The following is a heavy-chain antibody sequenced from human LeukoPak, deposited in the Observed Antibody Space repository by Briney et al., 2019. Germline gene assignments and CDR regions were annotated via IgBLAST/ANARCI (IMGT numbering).Heavy chain of an antibody. CDR2: INHSGST. Sequence: SETLSLTCAVYGGSFSGYYWSSIRQPPGKGLEWIGEINHSGSTNYNPSLKSRVTISVDTSKNQFSLKLSSVTAADTAVYYCARGRLVVAATRRWFDPWGQGTLVTVSS. CDR3: ARGRLVVAATRRWFDP. D-gene: IGHD2-15*01. J-gene: IGHJ5*02. CDR1: GGSFSGYY. V-gene: IGHV4-34*01.